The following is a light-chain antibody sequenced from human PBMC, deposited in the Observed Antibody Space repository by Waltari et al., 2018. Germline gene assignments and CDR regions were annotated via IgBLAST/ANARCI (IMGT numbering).Light chain of an antibody. V-gene: IGLV2-23*02. CDR1: SSDVGFYNL. CDR2: EVI. Sequence: QSALTQPASVSGSPGQSITISCTGTSSDVGFYNLVSRYQQHPAEAPKLMVYEVIERTSGVSNRFSGSKSGNTASLTISGLQAEDEADYYCCSYAGRNIWVFGGGTKLTVV. J-gene: IGLJ3*02. CDR3: CSYAGRNIWV.